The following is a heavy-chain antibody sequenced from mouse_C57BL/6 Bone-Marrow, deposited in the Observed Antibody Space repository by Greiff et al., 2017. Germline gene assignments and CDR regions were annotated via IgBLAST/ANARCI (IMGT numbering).Heavy chain of an antibody. CDR3: TRDRTTVVSYYAMDY. Sequence: EVQGVESGEGLVKPGGSLKLSCAASGFTFSSYAMSWVRQTPEKRLEWVAYISSGGDYIYYADTVKGRFTISRDHARNTLYLQMSSLKSEDTAMYYCTRDRTTVVSYYAMDYWGQGTSVTVSS. J-gene: IGHJ4*01. CDR2: ISSGGDYI. D-gene: IGHD1-1*01. CDR1: GFTFSSYA. V-gene: IGHV5-9-1*02.